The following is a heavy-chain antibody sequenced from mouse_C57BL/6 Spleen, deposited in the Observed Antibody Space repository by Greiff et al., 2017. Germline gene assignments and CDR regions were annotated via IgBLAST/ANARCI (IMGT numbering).Heavy chain of an antibody. D-gene: IGHD1-1*01. Sequence: EVQLQQSGPELVKPGASVKIPCKASGYTFTDYNMDWVKQSHGKSLEWIGDINPNNGGTIYNQKFKGKATLTVDKSSSTAYMELRSLTSEDTAVYYCARRAITTVGAYWGQGTLVTVSA. V-gene: IGHV1-18*01. J-gene: IGHJ3*01. CDR1: GYTFTDYN. CDR2: INPNNGGT. CDR3: ARRAITTVGAY.